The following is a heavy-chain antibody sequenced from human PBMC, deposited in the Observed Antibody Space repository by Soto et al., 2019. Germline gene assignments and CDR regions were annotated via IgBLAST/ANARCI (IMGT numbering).Heavy chain of an antibody. CDR2: ISAYNGNT. CDR3: ARGRWIQLWGGWFDP. CDR1: GYTFTSYG. Sequence: QVQLVQSGAEVKKPGAPVKVSCKASGYTFTSYGISWVRQAPGQGLEWMGWISAYNGNTNYAQKLQGRVTMTTDTATSTAYMELRSLRSDDTAVSYCARGRWIQLWGGWFDPWGQGTLVTVSS. D-gene: IGHD5-18*01. V-gene: IGHV1-18*01. J-gene: IGHJ5*02.